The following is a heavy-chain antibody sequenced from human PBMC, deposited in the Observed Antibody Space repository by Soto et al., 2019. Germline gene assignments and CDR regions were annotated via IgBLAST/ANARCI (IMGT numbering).Heavy chain of an antibody. V-gene: IGHV4-59*01. D-gene: IGHD2-2*01. CDR2: IYYSGGT. Sequence: PSETLSLTCIVSGGSISSYYWSWIRQPPGKGLEWIGYIYYSGGTNYNPSLKSRVTISVDTSKNQFSLKLSSVTAADTAVYYCARAVLPATAPFDYWGQGTLVTVSS. CDR1: GGSISSYY. J-gene: IGHJ4*02. CDR3: ARAVLPATAPFDY.